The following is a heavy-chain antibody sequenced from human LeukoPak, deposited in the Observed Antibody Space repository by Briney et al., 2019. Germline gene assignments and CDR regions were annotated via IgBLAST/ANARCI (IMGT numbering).Heavy chain of an antibody. J-gene: IGHJ5*02. CDR3: ARLAGCSGGSCYYWFDP. CDR2: IYPGDSDT. V-gene: IGHV5-51*01. Sequence: GESLKISCKGSGYSFTSYWIGWVRQMPGKGLEWMGIIYPGDSDTRYSPSFQGQVTISADKSISTAYLQWSSLKASDTAVYYCARLAGCSGGSCYYWFDPWGQGTLVTVSS. D-gene: IGHD2-15*01. CDR1: GYSFTSYW.